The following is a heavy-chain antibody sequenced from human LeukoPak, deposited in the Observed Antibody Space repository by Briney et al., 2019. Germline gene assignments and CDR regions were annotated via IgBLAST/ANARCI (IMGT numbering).Heavy chain of an antibody. CDR1: GGSISSYY. CDR3: AREFAY. J-gene: IGHJ4*02. V-gene: IGHV4-4*07. Sequence: PSETLSLTCTVSGGSISSYYWNWIRQPAGKGLKWIGLIYISGSTNYNPSLKSRVTMSVDTSKNQFSLKLSSVTAADTAVYYCAREFAYWGQGTLVTVSS. CDR2: IYISGST.